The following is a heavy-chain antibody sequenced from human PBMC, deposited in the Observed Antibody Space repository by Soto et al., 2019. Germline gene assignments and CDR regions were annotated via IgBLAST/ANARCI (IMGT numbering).Heavy chain of an antibody. J-gene: IGHJ4*02. Sequence: ASVKVTCKASGYTFTSYSMHWVRQAPGQGLEWMGIINPSGGSTSYAQKFQGRVTMTRDTSTSIVYMELSSLRSEDTAVYYCARTLPNRQLFDSWRQGTLVTVSS. CDR3: ARTLPNRQLFDS. CDR2: INPSGGST. V-gene: IGHV1-46*01. D-gene: IGHD1-1*01. CDR1: GYTFTSYS.